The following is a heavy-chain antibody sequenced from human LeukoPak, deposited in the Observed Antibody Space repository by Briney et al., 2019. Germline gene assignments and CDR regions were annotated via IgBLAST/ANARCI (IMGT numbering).Heavy chain of an antibody. CDR3: AKRGPIYSSTPGNYFDY. CDR2: ISDSSGNT. Sequence: GGSLRLSCAASGFTFSNYAMSWVRQTPGKGLEWVSAISDSSGNTYCADSVKGRFTISRDNSKNTLYLQMKALRDEDTATYYCAKRGPIYSSTPGNYFDYWGQGTLVTVSS. CDR1: GFTFSNYA. V-gene: IGHV3-23*01. J-gene: IGHJ4*02. D-gene: IGHD3-10*01.